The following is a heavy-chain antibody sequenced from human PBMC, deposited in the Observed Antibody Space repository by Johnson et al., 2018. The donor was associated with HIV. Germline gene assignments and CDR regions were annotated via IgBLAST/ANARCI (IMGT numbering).Heavy chain of an antibody. D-gene: IGHD6-19*01. J-gene: IGHJ3*02. V-gene: IGHV3-7*01. CDR1: GFTFSRYW. CDR2: IKQDGSEK. CDR3: ARDGEDSSGWGNFGAFDI. Sequence: VQLVESGGGLVQPGGSLRLSCAASGFTFSRYWMSWVRQAPGKGLEWVANIKQDGSEKYYVDSVKGRFTISRDNAKNSLYLQMNSLRAEDTAVYYCARDGEDSSGWGNFGAFDIWGQGTMVTVSS.